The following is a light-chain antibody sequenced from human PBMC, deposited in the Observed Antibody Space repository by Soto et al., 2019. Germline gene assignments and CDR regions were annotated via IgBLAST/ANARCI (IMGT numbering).Light chain of an antibody. CDR3: QQRSNWPPAVT. CDR2: DAS. V-gene: IGKV3-11*01. CDR1: QSVSSY. J-gene: IGKJ5*01. Sequence: DIVLTQSPATLSLSPGERATLSCRASQSVSSYLAWYQQKPGKAPRLLIYDASNRATGIPARSSGSGSGTDFTLNISSLEPEDFAVYYCQQRSNWPPAVTCGQGTRLEIK.